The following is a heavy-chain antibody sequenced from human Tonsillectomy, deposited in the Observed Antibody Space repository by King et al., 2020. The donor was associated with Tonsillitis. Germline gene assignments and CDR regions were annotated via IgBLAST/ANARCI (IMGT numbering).Heavy chain of an antibody. CDR2: IYHSGST. V-gene: IGHV4-38-2*01. CDR1: GYSISSGYY. J-gene: IGHJ4*02. D-gene: IGHD1-26*01. Sequence: VQLQESGPGLVKPSETLSLTCAVSGYSISSGYYWGWIRQSPGKGLEWIGNIYHSGSTYYNPSLQSRDTVSTDTSKNQLSLKLSSVTAADTAVYYCARVGSTFDYWGQGTLVTVSS. CDR3: ARVGSTFDY.